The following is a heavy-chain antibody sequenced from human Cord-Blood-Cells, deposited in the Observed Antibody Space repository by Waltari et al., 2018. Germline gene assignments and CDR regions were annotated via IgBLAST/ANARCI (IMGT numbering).Heavy chain of an antibody. D-gene: IGHD3-3*01. V-gene: IGHV4-34*01. CDR2: INHSGST. J-gene: IGHJ4*02. CDR1: GGSFSGYY. Sequence: QVQLQQWGAGLLKPSETLSLTCAVYGGSFSGYYWSWIRQPPGKGLEWIGEINHSGSTNYNPSLKSRVTISVDTSKNQFSLKLSSVTAAETAVYYCARQRSDFWSGYFPYYFDYWGQGTLVTVSS. CDR3: ARQRSDFWSGYFPYYFDY.